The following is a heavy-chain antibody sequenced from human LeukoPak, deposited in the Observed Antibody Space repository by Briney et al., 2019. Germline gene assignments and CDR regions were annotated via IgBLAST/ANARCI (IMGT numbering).Heavy chain of an antibody. J-gene: IGHJ4*02. CDR1: GGSISSSSYY. V-gene: IGHV4-39*01. CDR3: ARRFRSAGTTSHFDS. CDR2: ISCSGTT. Sequence: SETLSLTCTVSGGSISSSSYYWGWIRQPPGKGLEWVGSISCSGTTYYNPSLKSRVTISVDTSKNQFSLKLSSVTAADTAVYYCARRFRSAGTTSHFDSWGQGTLVTVSS. D-gene: IGHD1-7*01.